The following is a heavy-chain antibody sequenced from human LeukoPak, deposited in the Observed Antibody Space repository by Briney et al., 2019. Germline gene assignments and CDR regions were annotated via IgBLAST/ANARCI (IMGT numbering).Heavy chain of an antibody. J-gene: IGHJ3*02. Sequence: PSETLSLTCAVYGGSFSGYYWNWIRQPPGKGLEWIGEINHSGSTNYNPSLKSRVTISVDTSKNQFSLKLSSVTAADTAVYYCALPRDGYNPGSFDIWGQGTMVTVSS. CDR3: ALPRDGYNPGSFDI. V-gene: IGHV4-34*01. CDR2: INHSGST. D-gene: IGHD5-24*01. CDR1: GGSFSGYY.